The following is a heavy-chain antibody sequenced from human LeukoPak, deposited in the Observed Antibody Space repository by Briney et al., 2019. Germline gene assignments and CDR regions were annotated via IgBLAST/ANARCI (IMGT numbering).Heavy chain of an antibody. J-gene: IGHJ4*02. D-gene: IGHD3-10*01. Sequence: SETLSLTCTVSGGSISGYYWSWIRQPPGKGLEWIAYIHYSGVTSYNPSLKTRVTISLDTSENQFSLKLSSVTAADTAVYYCARTIPHGSGDYWGQGTLVTVSS. CDR1: GGSISGYY. CDR2: IHYSGVT. CDR3: ARTIPHGSGDY. V-gene: IGHV4-59*01.